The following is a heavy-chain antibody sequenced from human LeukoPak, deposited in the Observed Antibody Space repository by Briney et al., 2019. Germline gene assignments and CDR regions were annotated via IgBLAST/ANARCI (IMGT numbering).Heavy chain of an antibody. V-gene: IGHV4-59*01. J-gene: IGHJ6*02. CDR2: IYYSGTT. CDR1: GGSISSYY. CDR3: ARDRYYDFWSGYYGYYGMDV. D-gene: IGHD3-3*01. Sequence: SETLSLNCTVSGGSISSYYWSWIRQPPGKGLEWIGYIYYSGTTNYNPSLKSRVTISVDTSKNQFSLKLSSVTAADTAVYYCARDRYYDFWSGYYGYYGMDVWGQGTTVTVSS.